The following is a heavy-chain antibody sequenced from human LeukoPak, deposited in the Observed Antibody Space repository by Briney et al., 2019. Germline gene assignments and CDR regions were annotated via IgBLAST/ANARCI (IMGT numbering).Heavy chain of an antibody. J-gene: IGHJ5*02. Sequence: GGSLRLSCAASGFTFSSYGMHWVRQASGKGLEWVAVIWYDGSNKCYADSVKGRFTISRDNSKNTLYLQMNSLRAEDTAVYYCASIGFDPWGQGTLVTVSS. D-gene: IGHD1-26*01. CDR1: GFTFSSYG. V-gene: IGHV3-33*01. CDR3: ASIGFDP. CDR2: IWYDGSNK.